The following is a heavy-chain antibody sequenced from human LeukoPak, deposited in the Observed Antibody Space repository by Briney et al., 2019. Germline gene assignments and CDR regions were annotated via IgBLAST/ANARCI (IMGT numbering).Heavy chain of an antibody. CDR1: GFTFSSYS. Sequence: PGGSLRLSCAASGFTFSSYSMNWVRQAPGKGLEWVSSISSSSSYIYYADSVKGRFTISRDNAKNSLYLQMNSLRAEDTAVYYCARDLIVATISRFYYYYGMDVWGQGTTVTVSS. J-gene: IGHJ6*02. CDR2: ISSSSSYI. CDR3: ARDLIVATISRFYYYYGMDV. V-gene: IGHV3-21*01. D-gene: IGHD5-12*01.